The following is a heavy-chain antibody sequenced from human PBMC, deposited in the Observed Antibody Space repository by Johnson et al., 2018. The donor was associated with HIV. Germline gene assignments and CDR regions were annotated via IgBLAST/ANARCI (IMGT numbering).Heavy chain of an antibody. Sequence: QVQLVESGGGVVQPGRSLRLSCAASGFTFSNYAMHWVRQAPGKGLEWVAVIWYNGSKQYYADSVKGRFTISRDNSKNTLYLQMNSLRAEDTAVYYCARDPAAAALRAFDIWGQGTMVTVSS. J-gene: IGHJ3*02. V-gene: IGHV3-33*01. CDR2: IWYNGSKQ. CDR3: ARDPAAAALRAFDI. CDR1: GFTFSNYA. D-gene: IGHD6-13*01.